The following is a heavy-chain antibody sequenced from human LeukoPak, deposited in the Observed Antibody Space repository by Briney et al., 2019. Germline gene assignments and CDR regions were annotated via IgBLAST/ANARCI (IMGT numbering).Heavy chain of an antibody. D-gene: IGHD3-10*01. V-gene: IGHV5-51*01. Sequence: ESLKISWKCSGYSFTSYWIGWVPQVPGKGLEWVGIFYLGDSHTRYRPSFQGQPTISAHESISAPYLPGLSLKASDTATYYCAAGSTHSIDYWGQGTLVTVSS. CDR1: GYSFTSYW. CDR3: AAGSTHSIDY. J-gene: IGHJ4*02. CDR2: FYLGDSHT.